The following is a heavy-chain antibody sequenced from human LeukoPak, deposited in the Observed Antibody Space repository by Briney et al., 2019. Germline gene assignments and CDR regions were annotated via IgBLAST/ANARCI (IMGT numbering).Heavy chain of an antibody. J-gene: IGHJ3*02. V-gene: IGHV4-39*07. CDR3: ARESSGWYFGAFDI. CDR2: IYYSGST. CDR1: GGSISSSSYY. Sequence: SETLSLTCTVSGGSISSSSYYWGWIRQPPGKGLEWLGSIYYSGSTYYNPSLKSRVTISVDTSKNQFSLKLSSVTAADTAVYYCARESSGWYFGAFDIWGQGTMVTVSS. D-gene: IGHD6-19*01.